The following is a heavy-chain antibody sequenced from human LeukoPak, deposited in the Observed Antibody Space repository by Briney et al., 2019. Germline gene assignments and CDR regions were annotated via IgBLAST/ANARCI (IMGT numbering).Heavy chain of an antibody. V-gene: IGHV3-73*01. J-gene: IGHJ4*02. CDR3: TRPLYYYDSGSFGY. D-gene: IGHD3-22*01. Sequence: PGGSLRLSCAASGFTFGGSTMHWVRQASGKGLEWVGRIRSKTNSYATAYAASVKGRFTISRDDSKNTAYLQMNSLKTEDTAVYYCTRPLYYYDSGSFGYWGQGTLVTVSS. CDR1: GFTFGGST. CDR2: IRSKTNSYAT.